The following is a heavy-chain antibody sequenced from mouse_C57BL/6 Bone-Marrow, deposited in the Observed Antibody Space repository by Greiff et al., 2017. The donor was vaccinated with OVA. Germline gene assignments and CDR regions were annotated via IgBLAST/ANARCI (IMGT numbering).Heavy chain of an antibody. V-gene: IGHV1-80*01. D-gene: IGHD1-1*01. CDR1: GYAFSSYW. CDR2: IYPGDGDT. J-gene: IGHJ1*03. Sequence: VQLQQSGAELVKPGASVKISCKASGYAFSSYWMNWVKQRPGKGLEWIGQIYPGDGDTNYNGKFKGKATLTADKSYSTAYMQLSSLTAEASAVYFCARSDYGSSFYWYFDVWGTGTTVTVSS. CDR3: ARSDYGSSFYWYFDV.